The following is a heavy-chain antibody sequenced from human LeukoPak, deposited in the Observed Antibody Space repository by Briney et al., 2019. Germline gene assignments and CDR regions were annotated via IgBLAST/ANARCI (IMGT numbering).Heavy chain of an antibody. J-gene: IGHJ3*01. V-gene: IGHV4-61*02. CDR3: ARDLDTEEAFDL. Sequence: PSETLSLTCTVSGGSITSGPYYWSWIRQPAGKGLEWIGRIYTSGSTDYNPSLNSRVLISLDTSKNEFSLTLRSVTPADTAVYYCARDLDTEEAFDLWGQGTMVTVSS. D-gene: IGHD5-18*01. CDR1: GGSITSGPYY. CDR2: IYTSGST.